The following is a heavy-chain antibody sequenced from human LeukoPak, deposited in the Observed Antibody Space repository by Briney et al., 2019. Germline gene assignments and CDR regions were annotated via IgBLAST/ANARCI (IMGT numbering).Heavy chain of an antibody. D-gene: IGHD2-21*02. V-gene: IGHV3-66*01. CDR3: ARGASFCGGDCDAFDI. CDR1: GFTVSSNY. CDR2: IYSGGST. Sequence: GGSLRLSCAASGFTVSSNYMSWVRQAPGKGLEWVSVIYSGGSTYYADSVKGRFTISRDNSKNTLYLQMNSLRAEDTAVYYCARGASFCGGDCDAFDIWGQGTMVTVSS. J-gene: IGHJ3*02.